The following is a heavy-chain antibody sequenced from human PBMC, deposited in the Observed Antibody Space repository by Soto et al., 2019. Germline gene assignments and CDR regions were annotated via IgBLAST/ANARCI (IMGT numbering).Heavy chain of an antibody. CDR3: ARGQHGGKGH. V-gene: IGHV3-7*03. D-gene: IGHD2-15*01. CDR2: IKEDGSEK. Sequence: EVQLVESGGGLVQPGGSLRLSCAASGFTFSSYWMNWVRQAPGKGLEWVANIKEDGSEKNYGDSVKGRFIISRDNAKGSLFLQMNSLRAEDTAVYYCARGQHGGKGHWGQGTLVTVSS. J-gene: IGHJ4*02. CDR1: GFTFSSYW.